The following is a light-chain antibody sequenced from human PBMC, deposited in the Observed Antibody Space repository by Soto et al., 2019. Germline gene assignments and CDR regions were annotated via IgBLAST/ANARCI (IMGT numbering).Light chain of an antibody. CDR1: SSDVGAYNY. CDR2: VVS. V-gene: IGLV2-14*01. CDR3: SSCTSNRTLV. J-gene: IGLJ3*02. Sequence: QSALTQPASVSGSPGQSITISCTGTSSDVGAYNYVSWYQQHPDKAPKLMIFVVSDRPSGVSNRFSGSNSGNTASLTISGLQAEDEADYFCSSCTSNRTLVFGGGTKLTVL.